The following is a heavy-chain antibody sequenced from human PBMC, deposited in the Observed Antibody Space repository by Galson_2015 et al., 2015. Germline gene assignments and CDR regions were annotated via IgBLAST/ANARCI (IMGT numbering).Heavy chain of an antibody. D-gene: IGHD2-2*01. CDR3: ARDPPSSVVVVPAALGDY. V-gene: IGHV1-18*04. Sequence: SVKVSCKASGYTFTSYSISWVRQAPGQGLEWMGWISAYNGNTNYAQKLQGRVTMTTDTSTSTAYMELRSLRSDDTAVYYCARDPPSSVVVVPAALGDYWGQGTLVTVSS. J-gene: IGHJ4*02. CDR1: GYTFTSYS. CDR2: ISAYNGNT.